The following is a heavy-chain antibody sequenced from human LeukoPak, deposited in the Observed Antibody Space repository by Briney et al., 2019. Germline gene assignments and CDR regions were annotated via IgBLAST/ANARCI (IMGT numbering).Heavy chain of an antibody. J-gene: IGHJ4*02. CDR2: IYTSGST. CDR1: GGPISSGSYY. V-gene: IGHV4-61*02. Sequence: SETLSLTCTVSGGPISSGSYYWSWIRQPAGKGLEWIGRIYTSGSTNYNPSLKSRVTISVDTSKNQFSLKLSSATAADTAVYYCAREAGSGSYYIGYWGQGTLVTVSS. D-gene: IGHD3-10*01. CDR3: AREAGSGSYYIGY.